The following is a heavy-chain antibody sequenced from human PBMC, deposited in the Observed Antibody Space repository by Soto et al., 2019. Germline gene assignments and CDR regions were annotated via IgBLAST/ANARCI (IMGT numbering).Heavy chain of an antibody. CDR2: IIPILGIA. J-gene: IGHJ5*02. CDR3: AREFFGVVSYPSWFDP. D-gene: IGHD3-3*01. Sequence: ASVTVSCQASGGTFSRYTISWVRQAPGQGLEWMGRIIPILGIANYAQKFQGRVTITADKSTSTAYMELSSLRSEDTAVYYCAREFFGVVSYPSWFDPWGQGTLVTVSS. CDR1: GGTFSRYT. V-gene: IGHV1-69*04.